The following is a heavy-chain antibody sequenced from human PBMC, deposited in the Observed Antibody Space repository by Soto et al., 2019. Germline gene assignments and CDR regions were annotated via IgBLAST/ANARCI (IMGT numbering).Heavy chain of an antibody. CDR1: GFTFGSYG. CDR3: AKVAAMSLRARFGN. V-gene: IGHV3-30*18. CDR2: ISLDGSNA. Sequence: QVQLAESGGGVVQPGRSLRLSCAASGFTFGSYGMHWVRQAPGKGLEWVAVISLDGSNAYYTDSVKGRFTISRDNSRDTLYLQMNRLRGDDTAVYYCAKVAAMSLRARFGNWGQGTLVTVSS. J-gene: IGHJ4*02. D-gene: IGHD3-16*01.